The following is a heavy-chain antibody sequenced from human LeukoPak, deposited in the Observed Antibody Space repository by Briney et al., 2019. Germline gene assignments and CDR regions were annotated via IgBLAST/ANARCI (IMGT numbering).Heavy chain of an antibody. J-gene: IGHJ5*02. CDR3: ARENYRSRWFDP. V-gene: IGHV1-69*05. CDR1: GYTFTSYY. D-gene: IGHD4-11*01. Sequence: SVKVSCKASGYTFTSYYMHWVRQAPGQGLEWMGGIIPIFGTANYAQKFQGRVTITTDESTSTAYMELSSLRSEDTAVYYCARENYRSRWFDPWGQGTLVTVSS. CDR2: IIPIFGTA.